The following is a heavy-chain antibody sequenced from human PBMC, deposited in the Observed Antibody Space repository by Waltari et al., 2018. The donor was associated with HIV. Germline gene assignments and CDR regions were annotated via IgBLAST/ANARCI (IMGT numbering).Heavy chain of an antibody. CDR1: GGSISSSSYY. J-gene: IGHJ3*02. CDR2: IYYSGST. CDR3: ARHALAEAFDI. Sequence: QLQLQESGPGLVKPSETLSLTCTVSGGSISSSSYYWGWIRQPPWKGLEWIGSIYYSGSTYYNPALKSRVTISVDTSKNQFSLKLSSVTAADTAVYYCARHALAEAFDIWGQGTMVTVSS. V-gene: IGHV4-39*01.